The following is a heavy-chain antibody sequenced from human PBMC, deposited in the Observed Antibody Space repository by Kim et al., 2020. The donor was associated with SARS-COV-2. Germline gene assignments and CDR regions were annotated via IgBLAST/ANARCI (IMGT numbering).Heavy chain of an antibody. CDR2: INPSGGST. D-gene: IGHD2-8*01. Sequence: ASVKVSCKASGYTFTSYYMHWVRQAPGQGLQWMGIINPSGGSTSYAQKFQGRVTMTRDTSTSTVYMELSSLRSEDTAVYYCARGLERGYCTNGVCYPLGYWGQGTLVTVSS. J-gene: IGHJ4*02. CDR3: ARGLERGYCTNGVCYPLGY. V-gene: IGHV1-46*01. CDR1: GYTFTSYY.